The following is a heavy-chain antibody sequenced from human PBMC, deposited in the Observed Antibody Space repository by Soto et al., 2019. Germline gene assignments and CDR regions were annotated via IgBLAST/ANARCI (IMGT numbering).Heavy chain of an antibody. Sequence: GGSLRLSCAASGFTFSSYSMNWVRQAPGKGLEWVSSISSSSSYIYYADSVKGRFTISRDNAKNSLYLQMNSLRAEDTAVYYCARDIITGTRLPFDIWGQGTMVTVSS. V-gene: IGHV3-21*01. CDR2: ISSSSSYI. CDR3: ARDIITGTRLPFDI. J-gene: IGHJ3*02. D-gene: IGHD1-20*01. CDR1: GFTFSSYS.